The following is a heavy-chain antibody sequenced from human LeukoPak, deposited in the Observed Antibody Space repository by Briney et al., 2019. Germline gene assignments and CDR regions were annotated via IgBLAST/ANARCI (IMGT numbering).Heavy chain of an antibody. D-gene: IGHD1-14*01. V-gene: IGHV4-4*02. Sequence: PSQTVSLTCTVSLDSTTSNFWSWVRQPPGKGLEWIGEIHRSGSPNYNPSLQSRVTISIDRSRNQIVLELSSVTAADTAVYYCAREILGGFNPGAYWGQGILVTV. J-gene: IGHJ4*02. CDR2: IHRSGSP. CDR3: AREILGGFNPGAY. CDR1: LDSTTSNF.